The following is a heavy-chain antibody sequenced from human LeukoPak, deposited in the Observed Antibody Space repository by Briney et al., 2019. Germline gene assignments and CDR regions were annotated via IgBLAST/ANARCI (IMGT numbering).Heavy chain of an antibody. CDR3: ASRYDISVYRYFDY. CDR1: GGSISSSSYY. J-gene: IGHJ4*02. D-gene: IGHD3-22*01. CDR2: IYYSGST. Sequence: PSETLSLTCTVSGGSISSSSYYWGWIRQPPGKGLEWIGSIYYSGSTYYNPSLKSRVTIFVDTSKNQFSLKLSSVTAADTAVYYCASRYDISVYRYFDYWGQGPLLTVSS. V-gene: IGHV4-39*01.